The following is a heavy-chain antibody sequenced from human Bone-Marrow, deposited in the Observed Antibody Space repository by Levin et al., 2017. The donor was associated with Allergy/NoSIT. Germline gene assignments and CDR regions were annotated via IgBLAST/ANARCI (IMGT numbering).Heavy chain of an antibody. CDR1: GYSFTSYW. J-gene: IGHJ4*02. D-gene: IGHD2-15*01. V-gene: IGHV5-51*01. CDR3: ARQVEPMPITRYCSGGSCYLGYFDY. CDR2: IYPGDSDT. Sequence: RGESLKISCKGSGYSFTSYWIGWVRQMPGKGLEWMGIIYPGDSDTRYSPSFQGQVTISADKSISTAYLQWSSLKASDTAMYYCARQVEPMPITRYCSGGSCYLGYFDYWGQGTLVTVSS.